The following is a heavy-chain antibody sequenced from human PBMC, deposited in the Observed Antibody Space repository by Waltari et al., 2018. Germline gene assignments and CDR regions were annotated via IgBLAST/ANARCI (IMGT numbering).Heavy chain of an antibody. CDR1: GFSIGSGYL. D-gene: IGHD3-3*01. CDR2: AHHSGTT. Sequence: QVQLQESGPGLVEPSETLSLTCAVSGFSIGSGYLWGWIRQPPGKGLEWIGLAHHSGTTYYNPALKSRVTISVDTSKNQFSLKLSSVTATDTAVYYCARDGSGVAGWVSMYWGQGTLVTVSS. CDR3: ARDGSGVAGWVSMY. V-gene: IGHV4-38-2*02. J-gene: IGHJ4*02.